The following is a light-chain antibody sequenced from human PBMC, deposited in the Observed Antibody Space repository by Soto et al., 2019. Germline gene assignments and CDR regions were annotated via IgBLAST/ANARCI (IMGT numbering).Light chain of an antibody. CDR3: QQYNNWPRP. V-gene: IGKV3-15*01. J-gene: IGKJ1*01. Sequence: IVLTQSPATLSLSPGERATLSCRASQSVSSNLAWYQQKPGQAPRLLIYDASTRATGIPARFSGSGSGTEFTLTISSLQSADFAVYYCQQYNNWPRPFGLRTKVDIK. CDR2: DAS. CDR1: QSVSSN.